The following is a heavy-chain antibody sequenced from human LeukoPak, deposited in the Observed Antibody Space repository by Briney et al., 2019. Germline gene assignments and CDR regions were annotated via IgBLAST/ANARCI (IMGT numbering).Heavy chain of an antibody. CDR3: ARGYCSSTTCYHNWFDS. V-gene: IGHV3-7*01. Sequence: GGSLRLSCAASGFTLSRYWMIWVRESPGKGLEWVANIKQDGSEKYYVDSVKGRFTISRDNAKNSLYLQMNSLRAEDTAVYYCARGYCSSTTCYHNWFDSWGQGTLVTVSS. CDR1: GFTLSRYW. J-gene: IGHJ5*01. D-gene: IGHD2-2*01. CDR2: IKQDGSEK.